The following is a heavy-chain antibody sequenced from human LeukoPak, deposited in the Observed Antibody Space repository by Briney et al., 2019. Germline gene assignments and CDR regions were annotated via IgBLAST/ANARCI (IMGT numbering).Heavy chain of an antibody. CDR2: IYSGGST. J-gene: IGHJ4*02. Sequence: ETLSLTCAVYGGSFSGYYWSWVRQAPGKGLEWVSVIYSGGSTYYADSVKGRFTISRNNSKNTLYLQMNSLRAEDTAVYYCARESSGYASYWGQGTLVTVSS. V-gene: IGHV3-53*01. D-gene: IGHD5-12*01. CDR3: ARESSGYASY. CDR1: GGSFSGYY.